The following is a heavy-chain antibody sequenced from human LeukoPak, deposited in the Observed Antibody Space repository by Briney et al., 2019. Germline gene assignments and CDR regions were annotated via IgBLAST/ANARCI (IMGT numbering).Heavy chain of an antibody. CDR3: AREYTYYYDNSGYYPIDY. V-gene: IGHV3-64*01. Sequence: GGSLRLSCAASGFTFSDHYMDWVRQAPGKGLEYVSGISGDGDTTYYANAVKGRFTISRDNSKNTLYLQMGSLRAEDMAVYYCAREYTYYYDNSGYYPIDYWGQGTLVTVSS. CDR1: GFTFSDHY. J-gene: IGHJ4*02. D-gene: IGHD3-22*01. CDR2: ISGDGDTT.